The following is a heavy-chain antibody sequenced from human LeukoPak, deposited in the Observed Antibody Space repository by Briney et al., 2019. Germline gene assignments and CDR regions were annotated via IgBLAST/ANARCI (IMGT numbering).Heavy chain of an antibody. Sequence: GASVKVSCKASGYTFTGYYMRWVRQAPGQGLEWMGWINPNSGGTNYAQKFQGRVTMTRDTSISTAYMELSRLRSDDTAVYYCARVGSYSYGYHYYYYYMDVWGKGTTVTVSS. V-gene: IGHV1-2*02. CDR1: GYTFTGYY. CDR2: INPNSGGT. CDR3: ARVGSYSYGYHYYYYYMDV. J-gene: IGHJ6*03. D-gene: IGHD5-18*01.